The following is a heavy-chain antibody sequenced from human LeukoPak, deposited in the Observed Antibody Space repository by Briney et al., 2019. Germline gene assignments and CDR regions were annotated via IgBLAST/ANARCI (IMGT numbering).Heavy chain of an antibody. J-gene: IGHJ5*02. Sequence: SETLSLTCTVSDGSISSGSYYWSWIRQPAGKGLEWIGRINTSGSTNYNPSLKSRVTISVDTSKNQFSLKLTSVTAADTAVYYCVSAKFLVRGVSWFDPWGQGTLVTVSS. CDR2: INTSGST. V-gene: IGHV4-61*02. CDR1: DGSISSGSYY. CDR3: VSAKFLVRGVSWFDP. D-gene: IGHD3-10*01.